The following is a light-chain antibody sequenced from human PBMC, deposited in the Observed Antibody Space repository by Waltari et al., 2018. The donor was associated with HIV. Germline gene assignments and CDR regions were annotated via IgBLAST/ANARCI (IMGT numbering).Light chain of an antibody. CDR3: GTWDSSLSAVV. J-gene: IGLJ2*01. V-gene: IGLV1-51*01. CDR1: NSNIRHNS. Sequence: QSVLTQPPSVSAAPGRKVTTSYSRTNSNIRHNSVSWYQQLPGTAPKLLIYDNNKRPSGIPDRFSGSKSGTSATLGITGLQTGDEADYYCGTWDSSLSAVVFGGGTKLTVL. CDR2: DNN.